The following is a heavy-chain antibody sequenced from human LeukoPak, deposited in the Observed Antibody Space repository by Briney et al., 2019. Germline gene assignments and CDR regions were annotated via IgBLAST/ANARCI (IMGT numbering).Heavy chain of an antibody. D-gene: IGHD3-16*02. CDR3: ARHPTRQYYDYVWGSYRLPGFDY. J-gene: IGHJ4*02. V-gene: IGHV4-39*01. CDR1: GGSISSSSYY. Sequence: SETLSLTCIVSGGSISSSSYYWGWIRQPPGKGLEWIGSIYYSGSTYYNPSLKSRVTISVDTSKNQFSLKLSSVTAADTAVYYCARHPTRQYYDYVWGSYRLPGFDYWGQGTLVTVSS. CDR2: IYYSGST.